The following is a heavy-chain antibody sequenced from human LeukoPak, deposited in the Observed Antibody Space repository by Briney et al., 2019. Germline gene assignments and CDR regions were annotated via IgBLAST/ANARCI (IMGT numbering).Heavy chain of an antibody. Sequence: SETLSLTCAVYGGSFSGYYWSWIRQPPGKGLEWIGEINHSGSTNYNPSLKSRVTISVDTSKNQFSLKLSSVTVTDTAVYYCARGRSYYGSGSYYPSYYFDYWGQGTLVTVSS. CDR3: ARGRSYYGSGSYYPSYYFDY. CDR2: INHSGST. V-gene: IGHV4-34*01. J-gene: IGHJ4*02. CDR1: GGSFSGYY. D-gene: IGHD3-10*01.